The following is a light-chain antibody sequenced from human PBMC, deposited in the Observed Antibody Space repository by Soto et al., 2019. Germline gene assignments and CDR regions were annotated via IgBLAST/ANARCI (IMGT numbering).Light chain of an antibody. Sequence: DLPMTQSPSSVSASVGERVTITCRASQGIASWLAWYQQKPGLAPKLLIYAASSLQTGVPSRFSGSGSGTDFTLTISSLQPEDFATYYCQQAHSFPQTFGQGTKLEIK. CDR2: AAS. CDR1: QGIASW. CDR3: QQAHSFPQT. V-gene: IGKV1-12*01. J-gene: IGKJ2*01.